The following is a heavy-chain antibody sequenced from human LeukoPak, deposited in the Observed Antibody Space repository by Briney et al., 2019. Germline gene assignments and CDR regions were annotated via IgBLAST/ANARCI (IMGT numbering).Heavy chain of an antibody. CDR1: GFTFTSYS. CDR2: IYSGGST. V-gene: IGHV3-53*01. CDR3: ARANIFDY. Sequence: GGSLRLSCAASGFTFTSYSMSWVRQAPGKGLEWVSVIYSGGSTYYADSVKGRFTISRDNSKNTLYLQMNSLRAEDTAVYYCARANIFDYWGQGTLVTVSS. J-gene: IGHJ4*02.